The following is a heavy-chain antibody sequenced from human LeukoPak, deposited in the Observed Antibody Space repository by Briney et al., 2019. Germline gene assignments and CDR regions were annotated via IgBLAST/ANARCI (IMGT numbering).Heavy chain of an antibody. CDR2: IYYSGST. CDR1: GGSITSNTNY. D-gene: IGHD5-18*01. J-gene: IGHJ6*03. Sequence: SETLSLTCTVSGGSITSNTNYWSWVRQPPGKGLEWIGYIYYSGSTNYNPSLKSRVTISVDTSKNQFSLKLTSVTAADTAVYYCARTTEGGYTYGYFYYYYMDVWGKGTTVTISS. V-gene: IGHV4-61*01. CDR3: ARTTEGGYTYGYFYYYYMDV.